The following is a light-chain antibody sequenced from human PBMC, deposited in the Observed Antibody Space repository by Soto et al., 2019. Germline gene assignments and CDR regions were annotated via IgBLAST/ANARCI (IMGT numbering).Light chain of an antibody. J-gene: IGKJ1*01. CDR1: QSLVYSDGNTY. CDR2: KVS. CDR3: MNGTHCPWT. V-gene: IGKV2-30*01. Sequence: DAVLTQSPLSLPVTLGQPATISCRSSQSLVYSDGNTYLNWFHQRPGQSPRRLIYKVSHRDSGVPARFSGSGSGTDFTLEISRVEAEDVGVYYCMNGTHCPWTFGQGNKVEVK.